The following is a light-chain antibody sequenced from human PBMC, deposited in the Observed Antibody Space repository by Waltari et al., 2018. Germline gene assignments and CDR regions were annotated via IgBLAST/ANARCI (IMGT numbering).Light chain of an antibody. V-gene: IGLV1-51*01. Sequence: QPVLTQPPPVSAAAGQKVTISRSGTSPNICGNFVPWSHHLPGTVPQLLLYDNTERPSGIPDRFSGSKSGTSAALDITGLQAGDEADYYCGTWDGSLSAWVFGGGTRLTVL. J-gene: IGLJ3*02. CDR1: SPNICGNF. CDR2: DNT. CDR3: GTWDGSLSAWV.